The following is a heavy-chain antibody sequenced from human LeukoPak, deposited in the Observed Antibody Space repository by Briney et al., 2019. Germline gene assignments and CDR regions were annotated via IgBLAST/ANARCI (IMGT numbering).Heavy chain of an antibody. CDR2: IGTSGDT. V-gene: IGHV3-13*04. D-gene: IGHD6-19*01. Sequence: GGSLRLSCAASGFTFSSYDMHWVRQATGKGLEWVSVIGTSGDTYYAGSVKGRFTISRENAKNSLYLQMNSLTAGDTAVYFCSRVGSSGWPNYFASGGQGPLVTVSS. CDR1: GFTFSSYD. J-gene: IGHJ4*02. CDR3: SRVGSSGWPNYFAS.